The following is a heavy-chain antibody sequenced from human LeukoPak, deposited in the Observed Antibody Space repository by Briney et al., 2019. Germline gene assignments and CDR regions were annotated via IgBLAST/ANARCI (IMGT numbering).Heavy chain of an antibody. D-gene: IGHD3-10*01. J-gene: IGHJ4*02. CDR2: ISGNGGRT. CDR3: ARERAGIWDSFDY. Sequence: GASLRLSCAASGFTFSSYGMSWVRQAPGKGLEWVSVISGNGGRTYSADSVKGRFTISRDNSKNTVYLQMNSRRAEDTAVYYCARERAGIWDSFDYWGQGTLVTVSS. V-gene: IGHV3-23*01. CDR1: GFTFSSYG.